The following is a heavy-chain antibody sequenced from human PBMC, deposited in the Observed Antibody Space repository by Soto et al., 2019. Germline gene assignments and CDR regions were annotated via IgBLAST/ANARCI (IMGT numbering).Heavy chain of an antibody. D-gene: IGHD2-2*01. V-gene: IGHV1-3*01. J-gene: IGHJ6*02. Sequence: QVQLVQSGAEVKKPGASVKVSCKDSGYSFTSYAIYWVRQAPGQRLEWMGWINAGNGNTKYSQKLQGRVTFTGDTSASTAHRELSSLRSEDTAVYFCARGVENIVVVLDVFGYYGMDVWGQGTTVTVSS. CDR2: INAGNGNT. CDR1: GYSFTSYA. CDR3: ARGVENIVVVLDVFGYYGMDV.